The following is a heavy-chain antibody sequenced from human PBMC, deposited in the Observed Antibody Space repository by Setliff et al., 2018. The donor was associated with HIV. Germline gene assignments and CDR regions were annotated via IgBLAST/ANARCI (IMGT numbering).Heavy chain of an antibody. CDR1: NASISSGGFY. J-gene: IGHJ5*02. CDR2: VYYTGST. Sequence: SETLSLTCTVSNASISSGGFYWSWVRQHPGKGLEWIGYVYYTGSTYYNPSLKSRVSISVDTSKNQFSLKLTSVTAADTAVYYCVKAVAAPSWFDPWGQGTLVTVSS. D-gene: IGHD2-15*01. CDR3: VKAVAAPSWFDP. V-gene: IGHV4-31*03.